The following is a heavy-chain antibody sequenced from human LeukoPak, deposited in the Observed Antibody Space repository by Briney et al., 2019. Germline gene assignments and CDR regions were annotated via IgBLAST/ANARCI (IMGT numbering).Heavy chain of an antibody. Sequence: ASVKVSCKASGGTFSSYAISWVRQAPGQGLEWMGGIIPIFGTANYAQKFQGRVTITADESTSTAYMELSSLRSEDTAVYYCRGSYYYYGMDVWGQGTTVTVSS. CDR3: RGSYYYYGMDV. CDR1: GGTFSSYA. J-gene: IGHJ6*02. V-gene: IGHV1-69*13. CDR2: IIPIFGTA. D-gene: IGHD1-26*01.